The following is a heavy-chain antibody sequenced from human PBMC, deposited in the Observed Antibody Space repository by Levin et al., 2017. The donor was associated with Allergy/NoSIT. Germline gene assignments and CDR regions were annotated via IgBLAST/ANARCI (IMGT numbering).Heavy chain of an antibody. V-gene: IGHV4-31*03. J-gene: IGHJ4*02. Sequence: SETLSLTCTVSGGSISSGGYYWSWIRQHPGKGLEWIGSIYYSGSSDYNPSLKSRVTISEDTSKNQFSLKLNSVTAADTAVSFCAGRKGWLQSEGHFDYWGQGTLVTVSA. CDR3: AGRKGWLQSEGHFDY. CDR2: IYYSGSS. D-gene: IGHD5-24*01. CDR1: GGSISSGGYY.